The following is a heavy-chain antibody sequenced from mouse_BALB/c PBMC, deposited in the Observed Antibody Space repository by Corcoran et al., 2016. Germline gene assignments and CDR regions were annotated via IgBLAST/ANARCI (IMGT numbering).Heavy chain of an antibody. D-gene: IGHD2-1*01. CDR3: ASYGNPYYVDY. CDR1: GYTFTDYS. Sequence: QIQLVQSGPELKKPGETVKISCKASGYTFTDYSMHWVKQAPGKGLKWMGWINTETGEPTYADDFKGRFAFSLETSASTAYLQINNLKNEDTATYFCASYGNPYYVDYWGQCTTLTVSS. V-gene: IGHV9-2-1*01. CDR2: INTETGEP. J-gene: IGHJ2*01.